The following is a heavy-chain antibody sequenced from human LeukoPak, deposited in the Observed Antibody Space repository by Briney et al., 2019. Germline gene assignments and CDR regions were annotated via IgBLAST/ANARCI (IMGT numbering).Heavy chain of an antibody. CDR2: IIPIPGIA. D-gene: IGHD6-19*01. CDR1: GGTFSSYT. V-gene: IGHV1-69*04. CDR3: ARDLAVAGPFDY. J-gene: IGHJ4*02. Sequence: SVKVSCKAPGGTFSSYTISWVRHAPGQGLEWMGKIIPIPGIANSARMVEGRVTISADKSTSAAYMELSGLRSEDTAVYYCARDLAVAGPFDYWGQGTLVTVSS.